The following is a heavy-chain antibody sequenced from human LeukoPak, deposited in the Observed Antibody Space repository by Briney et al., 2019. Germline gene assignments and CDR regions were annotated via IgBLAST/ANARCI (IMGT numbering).Heavy chain of an antibody. CDR1: GFTFSSYA. CDR2: ISGSGGST. D-gene: IGHD4-17*01. V-gene: IGHV3-23*01. CDR3: AKSNTVTTCDWYFDL. Sequence: GGSLRLSCAASGFTFSSYAMSWVRQAPGKGLEWVSAISGSGGSTYYADSVKGRFTISRDNSKNMLYLQMNSLRAEDTAVYYCAKSNTVTTCDWYFDLWGRGTLVTVSS. J-gene: IGHJ2*01.